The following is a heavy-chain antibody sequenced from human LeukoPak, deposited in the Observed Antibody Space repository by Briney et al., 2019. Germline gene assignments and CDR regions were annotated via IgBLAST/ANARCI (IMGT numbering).Heavy chain of an antibody. J-gene: IGHJ4*02. D-gene: IGHD3-3*01. CDR1: GGSISSSSYY. V-gene: IGHV4-39*01. CDR2: IHYSGRT. Sequence: SETLCLTCSVSGGSISSSSYYWGWFRQPQGKTLEWIVNIHYSGRTFYNPSLKSRATISVDTAKNQFSLQLRSVTASDTAVFYCARISISGMFGFDYWGQGTLGTVS. CDR3: ARISISGMFGFDY.